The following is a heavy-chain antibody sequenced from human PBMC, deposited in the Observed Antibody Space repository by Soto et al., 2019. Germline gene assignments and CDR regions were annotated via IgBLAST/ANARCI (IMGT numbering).Heavy chain of an antibody. CDR1: GGTFSSYS. J-gene: IGHJ6*01. V-gene: IGHV1-69*13. CDR3: ASTPEIVATIDLTSSSYYGMDV. D-gene: IGHD5-12*01. Sequence: ASVKVSCKASGGTFSSYSISWVRQAPGQGLEWMGGIIPIFGTANYAQKFQGRVTISADESTSTAYMELSSLRSEDTAVYYCASTPEIVATIDLTSSSYYGMDVWGQGTPVTVSS. CDR2: IIPIFGTA.